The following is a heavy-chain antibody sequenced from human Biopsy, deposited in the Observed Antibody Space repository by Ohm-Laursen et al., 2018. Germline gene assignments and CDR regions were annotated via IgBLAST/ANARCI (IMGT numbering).Heavy chain of an antibody. Sequence: GASVKVSCKASGYIFTTSGISWVRQAPGQGLEWMGWISSYNGNTNYAKKFQGRVTMSADTSTATASMELRTLRSDDTAVYFCARARRDGGGVAFEVWGQGTMVTASS. J-gene: IGHJ3*01. CDR1: GYIFTTSG. CDR2: ISSYNGNT. V-gene: IGHV1-18*01. D-gene: IGHD5-24*01. CDR3: ARARRDGGGVAFEV.